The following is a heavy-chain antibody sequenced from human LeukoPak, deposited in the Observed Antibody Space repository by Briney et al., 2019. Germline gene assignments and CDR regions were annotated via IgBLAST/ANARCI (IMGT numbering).Heavy chain of an antibody. D-gene: IGHD2-2*01. CDR2: IYDSGST. Sequence: SETLSFTCTVSGGSIRSYYWSWIRQPPGKGLEWIGYIYDSGSTNYNPSLKSRVTISVDTSKNQFSLKLSSVTAADTAVYYCARVVPAAPDLFFDYWGQGTLVTVSS. CDR3: ARVVPAAPDLFFDY. J-gene: IGHJ4*02. V-gene: IGHV4-59*12. CDR1: GGSIRSYY.